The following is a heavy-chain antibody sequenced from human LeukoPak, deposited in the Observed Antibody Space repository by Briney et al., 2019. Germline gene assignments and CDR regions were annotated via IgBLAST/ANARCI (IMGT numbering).Heavy chain of an antibody. CDR3: ASALTSSYYYYGMDV. V-gene: IGHV3-11*01. CDR1: GFTFSDYY. CDR2: ISSSGSTI. J-gene: IGHJ6*02. Sequence: PGGSLRLSCAASGFTFSDYYMSWIRQAPGKGLEWVSYISSSGSTIYYADSVKGRFTISRDNAKNSLYLQMNSRRAEDTAVYYCASALTSSYYYYGMDVWGQGTTVTVSS. D-gene: IGHD2-2*01.